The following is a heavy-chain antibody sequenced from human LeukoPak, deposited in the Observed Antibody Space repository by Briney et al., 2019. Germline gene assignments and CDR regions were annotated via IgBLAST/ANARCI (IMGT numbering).Heavy chain of an antibody. Sequence: SETLSLTCGVSGYSISRGYYWGWIRQPPGKGLEWIGNIHNSGSTYYNPPLKSRATISVDTSKNQFSLKLSSVTASDTAVYYCARLHSDYYDIWGQGTMVTVSS. CDR3: ARLHSDYYDI. J-gene: IGHJ3*02. CDR1: GYSISRGYY. V-gene: IGHV4-38-2*01. D-gene: IGHD3-10*01. CDR2: IHNSGST.